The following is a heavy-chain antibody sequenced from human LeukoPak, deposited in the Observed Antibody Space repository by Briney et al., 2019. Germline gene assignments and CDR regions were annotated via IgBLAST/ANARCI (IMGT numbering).Heavy chain of an antibody. D-gene: IGHD6-13*01. J-gene: IGHJ5*02. CDR1: GGSISNYY. Sequence: SETLSLTCTVSGGSISNYYWSWIRQPPGKGLEWIGYIYYSGSTKYNPSLKSRVTISVDTSKNQFSLKLSSVTAADTAVYYCAKEGRSSSWYWFDPWGQGTLVTVSS. CDR2: IYYSGST. V-gene: IGHV4-59*01. CDR3: AKEGRSSSWYWFDP.